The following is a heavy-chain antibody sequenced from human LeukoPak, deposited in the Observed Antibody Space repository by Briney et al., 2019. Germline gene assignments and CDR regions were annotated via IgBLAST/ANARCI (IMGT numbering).Heavy chain of an antibody. V-gene: IGHV1-69*05. CDR1: GGTFSSYA. Sequence: EASVKVSCKASGGTFSSYAISWVPQAPGRGLEWMGGIIPIFGTANYAQKFQGRVTITTDESTSTAYMELSSLRSEDTAVYYCASSSSGAFDIWGQGTMVTVSS. CDR3: ASSSSGAFDI. CDR2: IIPIFGTA. J-gene: IGHJ3*02. D-gene: IGHD6-6*01.